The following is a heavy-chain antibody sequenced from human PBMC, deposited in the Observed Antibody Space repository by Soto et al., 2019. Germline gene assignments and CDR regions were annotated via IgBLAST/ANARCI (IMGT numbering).Heavy chain of an antibody. CDR2: VNPSGGHT. V-gene: IGHV1-46*01. Sequence: QVQLVQSGAEVKKPGASVKVSCKASGDTFTDYYIHWVRQAPGQGLEWMGTVNPSGGHTTYAQHFLGRMTMTRDSSTSTLYMELASLTSEDTAIYFCARGGHVVVVTAALDYWGQGTLVTVSS. D-gene: IGHD2-21*02. J-gene: IGHJ4*02. CDR3: ARGGHVVVVTAALDY. CDR1: GDTFTDYY.